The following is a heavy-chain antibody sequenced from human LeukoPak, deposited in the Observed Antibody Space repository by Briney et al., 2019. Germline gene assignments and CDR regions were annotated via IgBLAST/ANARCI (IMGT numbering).Heavy chain of an antibody. J-gene: IGHJ4*02. D-gene: IGHD3-22*01. CDR1: GFTFSSHA. Sequence: AGGSLRLSCAASGFTFSSHAMIWVRQAPGKGLEWVSTISGHGDTTYDADSVKGRFTISRDNSKNTMFLQMSSLGAEDTAIYYCAKAIDSRGYWYERGADYWGQGTLVTVSS. CDR2: ISGHGDTT. CDR3: AKAIDSRGYWYERGADY. V-gene: IGHV3-23*01.